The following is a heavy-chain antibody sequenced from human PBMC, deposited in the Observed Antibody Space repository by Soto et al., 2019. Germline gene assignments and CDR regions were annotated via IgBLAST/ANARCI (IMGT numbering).Heavy chain of an antibody. CDR1: GGSISSSSYY. J-gene: IGHJ6*03. V-gene: IGHV4-39*01. Sequence: SETLSLTCTVSGGSISSSSYYWGWIRQPPGKGLEWIGSIYYSGSTYYNPSLKSRVTISVDTSKNQFSLKLSSVTAADTAVYYCATLKITPGKYYYYYYMDVWGKGTTVTVSS. D-gene: IGHD3-16*01. CDR3: ATLKITPGKYYYYYYMDV. CDR2: IYYSGST.